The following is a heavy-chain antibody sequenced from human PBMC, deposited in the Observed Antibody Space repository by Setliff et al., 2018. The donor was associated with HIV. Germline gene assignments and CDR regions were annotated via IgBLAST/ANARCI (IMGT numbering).Heavy chain of an antibody. D-gene: IGHD3-10*01. CDR2: INHRGST. CDR1: GGSFRGYF. Sequence: KASETLSLTCAIHGGSFRGYFWIWIRQPPGKGLEWIGEINHRGSTNYNSSLKSRVTIGVDTSKNQFSLNLSAVTAADTAVYYCARGSVFWDRGNHYQYMDVWATGTTVTVSS. CDR3: ARGSVFWDRGNHYQYMDV. J-gene: IGHJ6*03. V-gene: IGHV4-34*01.